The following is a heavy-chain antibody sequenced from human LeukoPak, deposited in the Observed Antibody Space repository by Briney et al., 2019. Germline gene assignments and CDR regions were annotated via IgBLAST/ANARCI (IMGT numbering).Heavy chain of an antibody. CDR1: GSTFSSYG. D-gene: IGHD2-2*01. V-gene: IGHV3-33*01. CDR3: ARTYCSSTSCPYYYYGMDV. CDR2: IWYDGSNK. Sequence: GRSLRLSCAASGSTFSSYGMHWVRQAPGKGLEWVAVIWYDGSNKYYADSVKGRFTISRDNSKNTLYLQMNSLRAEDTAVYYCARTYCSSTSCPYYYYGMDVWGKGTTVTVSS. J-gene: IGHJ6*04.